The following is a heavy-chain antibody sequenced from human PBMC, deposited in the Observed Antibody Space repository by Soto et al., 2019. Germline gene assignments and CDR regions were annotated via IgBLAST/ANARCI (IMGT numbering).Heavy chain of an antibody. Sequence: QVQLVQSGAEVKKPGSSVKVSCKACGGTFSSYTISWVRQAPGQGLEWMGRIIPILGIANYAQKFQGRVTITADKSTSTAYMELSSLRSEDTAVYYCARDPWDCDSTSRYQDAFDIWGQGTMVTVSS. J-gene: IGHJ3*02. CDR3: ARDPWDCDSTSRYQDAFDI. CDR2: IIPILGIA. D-gene: IGHD2-2*01. V-gene: IGHV1-69*08. CDR1: GGTFSSYT.